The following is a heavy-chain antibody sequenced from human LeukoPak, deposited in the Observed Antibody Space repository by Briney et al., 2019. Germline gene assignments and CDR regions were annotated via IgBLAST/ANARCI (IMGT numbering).Heavy chain of an antibody. CDR3: ARLFGYCSSTSCYTNYVGAFDI. CDR1: GGSISSHY. Sequence: PSETLSLTCTVSGGSISSHYWSWIRQPPGKGLEWIGYIYYSGSTNYNPSLKSRVTISVDTSKNQFSLKLSSVTAADTAVYYCARLFGYCSSTSCYTNYVGAFDIWGQGTMVTVSS. D-gene: IGHD2-2*02. CDR2: IYYSGST. J-gene: IGHJ3*02. V-gene: IGHV4-59*11.